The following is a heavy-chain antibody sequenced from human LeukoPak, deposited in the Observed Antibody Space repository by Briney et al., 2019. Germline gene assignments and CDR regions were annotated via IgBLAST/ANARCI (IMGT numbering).Heavy chain of an antibody. Sequence: ASVKVSCKASGYTFTGYYMHWVRQAPGQGREWMGRINPNSGGTNYAQKFQGRVTMTRDTSISTAYMELSRLRSDDTAVYYCASVRLGELSLLDYWGQGTLVTVSS. D-gene: IGHD3-16*02. V-gene: IGHV1-2*06. CDR2: INPNSGGT. J-gene: IGHJ4*02. CDR1: GYTFTGYY. CDR3: ASVRLGELSLLDY.